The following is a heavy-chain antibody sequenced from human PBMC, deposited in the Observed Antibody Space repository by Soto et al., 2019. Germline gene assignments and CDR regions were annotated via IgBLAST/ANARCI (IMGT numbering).Heavy chain of an antibody. CDR3: ARGAGYGDYGGY. Sequence: EVQLLEAGGGLVQPGGSLRLSCAASGFSLRGYSMSWVRQAPGKGPEWVSYISGTGSSIYADSVKGRFTISRDNAKNSVYLQMNSLGDDDPAVYYCARGAGYGDYGGYWGQGTLVTVSS. J-gene: IGHJ4*02. CDR2: ISGTGSSI. CDR1: GFSLRGYS. V-gene: IGHV3-48*02. D-gene: IGHD4-17*01.